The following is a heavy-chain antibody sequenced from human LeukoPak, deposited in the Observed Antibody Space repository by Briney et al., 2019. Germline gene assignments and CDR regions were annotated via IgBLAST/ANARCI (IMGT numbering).Heavy chain of an antibody. CDR2: IYYSGST. V-gene: IGHV4-59*01. CDR1: GGSISSYY. Sequence: PSETLSLTCTVSGGSISSYYWSWIRQPPGKGLEWIGYIYYSGSTNYNPSLKSRVTISVDTSKNQFSLKLSSVTAADTAVYYCARGYYDSSGYYYLFDYWAREPWSPSPQ. D-gene: IGHD3-22*01. CDR3: ARGYYDSSGYYYLFDY. J-gene: IGHJ4*02.